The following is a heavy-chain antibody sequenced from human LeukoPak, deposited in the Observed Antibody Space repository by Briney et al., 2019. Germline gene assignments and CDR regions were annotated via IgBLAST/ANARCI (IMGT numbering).Heavy chain of an antibody. CDR2: INSDGSST. Sequence: GGSLRLSCAASGFTFSSDWMHWVRQAQGKGLVWVSRINSDGSSTSYADSVKGRFTISRDNAKNTLYLEMNSLRAEDTALYYCSRGDDYGDYVRDWGQGTLVTVSS. CDR3: SRGDDYGDYVRD. V-gene: IGHV3-74*01. D-gene: IGHD4-17*01. CDR1: GFTFSSDW. J-gene: IGHJ4*02.